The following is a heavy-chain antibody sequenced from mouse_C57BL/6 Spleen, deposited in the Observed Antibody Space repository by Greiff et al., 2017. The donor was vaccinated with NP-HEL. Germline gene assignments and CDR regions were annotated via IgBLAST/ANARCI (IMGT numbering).Heavy chain of an antibody. Sequence: QVQLQQSGAELVKPGASVKISCKASGYAFSSYWMNWVKQRPGKGLEWIGQIYPGDGDTNYNGKFKGKATLTADKSSSTAYMQLSSLTSEDSAVYFCARSLGPGGWYFDVWGTGTTVTVSS. D-gene: IGHD4-1*01. CDR2: IYPGDGDT. J-gene: IGHJ1*03. V-gene: IGHV1-80*01. CDR3: ARSLGPGGWYFDV. CDR1: GYAFSSYW.